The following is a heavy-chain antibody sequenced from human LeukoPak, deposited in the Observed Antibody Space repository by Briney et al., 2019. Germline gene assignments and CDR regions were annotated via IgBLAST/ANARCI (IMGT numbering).Heavy chain of an antibody. D-gene: IGHD5-12*01. Sequence: GGSLRLSCAASGLTGSHNYVSWVRQAPGKGLEWVSVIYSGGSTYYADSVKGRFSISRDNSKNTLYLQMNSLRAEYTAVYYCARAAPYSGDDYSDYWGQGTLVTVSS. J-gene: IGHJ4*02. CDR1: GLTGSHNY. CDR2: IYSGGST. V-gene: IGHV3-53*01. CDR3: ARAAPYSGDDYSDY.